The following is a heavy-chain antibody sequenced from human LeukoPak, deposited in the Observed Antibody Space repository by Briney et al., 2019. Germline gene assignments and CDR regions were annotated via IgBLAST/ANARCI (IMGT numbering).Heavy chain of an antibody. J-gene: IGHJ6*04. Sequence: GGSLRLSCAASGCTFSSYEMNWVRKAPGKGLEWVSYISSSGSTIYYADSVKGRFISSRDNTKNSLYLQMNSLRAEDTAVYYCAELGITMIGGVWGKGTTVTISS. CDR1: GCTFSSYE. D-gene: IGHD3-10*02. V-gene: IGHV3-48*03. CDR3: AELGITMIGGV. CDR2: ISSSGSTI.